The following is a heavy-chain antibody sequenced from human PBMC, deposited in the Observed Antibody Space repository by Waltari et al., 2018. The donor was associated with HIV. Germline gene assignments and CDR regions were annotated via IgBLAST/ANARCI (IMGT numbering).Heavy chain of an antibody. CDR3: VRVAGSIDY. V-gene: IGHV1-8*01. J-gene: IGHJ4*02. Sequence: QVSLVQSGAEVKKPGASVKVSCKSSGYTFPRSDINWVRQATGQGIEWMGWINLKSGNRGYAQKFQGRVTLTKDSTITTAFMELSDLRSDDTARYYCVRVAGSIDYWGQGTLVTVAS. CDR1: GYTFPRSD. CDR2: INLKSGNR.